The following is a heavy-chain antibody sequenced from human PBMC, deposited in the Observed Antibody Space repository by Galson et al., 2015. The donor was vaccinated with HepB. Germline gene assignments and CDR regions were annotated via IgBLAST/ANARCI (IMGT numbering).Heavy chain of an antibody. J-gene: IGHJ5*02. CDR3: ARVPDSSTSPRFDP. CDR2: IKQDGSGK. V-gene: IGHV3-7*03. Sequence: SLRLSCAGSGFSFSSYWMSWVRQASERGLEWVANIKQDGSGKYYVDSVKGRFTISRDNARNSVYLQMSSLRAEDTAIYYCARVPDSSTSPRFDPWGQGTLVTVSS. CDR1: GFSFSSYW. D-gene: IGHD2-2*01.